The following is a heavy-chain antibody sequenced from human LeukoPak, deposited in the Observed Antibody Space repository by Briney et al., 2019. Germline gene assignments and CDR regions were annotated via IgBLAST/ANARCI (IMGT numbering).Heavy chain of an antibody. Sequence: GGSLRLSCAASGFTFSSYAVSWVRQAPGKGLEWVSAISGSGGSTYYADSVKGRFTISRDNSKNTLYLQMNSLRAEDTAVYYCAKDPGGKYSRGVIANYWGQGTLVTVSS. CDR3: AKDPGGKYSRGVIANY. D-gene: IGHD3-10*01. CDR1: GFTFSSYA. V-gene: IGHV3-23*01. CDR2: ISGSGGST. J-gene: IGHJ4*02.